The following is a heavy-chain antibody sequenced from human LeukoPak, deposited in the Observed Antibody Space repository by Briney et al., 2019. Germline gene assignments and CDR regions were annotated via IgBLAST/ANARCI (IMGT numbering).Heavy chain of an antibody. J-gene: IGHJ4*02. CDR2: ISYDGSNK. D-gene: IGHD6-19*01. V-gene: IGHV3-30*18. CDR3: AKDLAVAADY. CDR1: GFTFSSYG. Sequence: GGSLRLSCAASGFTFSSYGMHWVRQAPGKGLEWVAVISYDGSNKYYADSVKGRFTISRDNSKNTLYLQMNSLRAEDTAVYYCAKDLAVAADYWGQGTLVTVSS.